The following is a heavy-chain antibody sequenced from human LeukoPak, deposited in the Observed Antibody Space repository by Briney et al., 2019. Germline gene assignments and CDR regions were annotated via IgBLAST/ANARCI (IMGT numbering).Heavy chain of an antibody. D-gene: IGHD6-19*01. V-gene: IGHV3-7*01. Sequence: GGSLRLSCAASGFTFSSYWMSWVRQAPGKGLEWVANIKQDGSEKYYVDSVKGRFTISRDNAKSSLYLQMNSLRAEDTAVYYCARDQDSGWYGEYFQHWGQGTLVTVSS. CDR1: GFTFSSYW. CDR3: ARDQDSGWYGEYFQH. CDR2: IKQDGSEK. J-gene: IGHJ1*01.